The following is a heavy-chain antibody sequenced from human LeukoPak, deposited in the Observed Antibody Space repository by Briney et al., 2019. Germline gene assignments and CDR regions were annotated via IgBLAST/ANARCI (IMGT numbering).Heavy chain of an antibody. CDR2: ISGSGGST. CDR3: AKMYYDFWSGYPNAFDI. J-gene: IGHJ3*02. V-gene: IGHV3-23*01. Sequence: GGSLRLSCAASGFTFSSYAMSWVRQAPGKGLEWVSAISGSGGSTYYADSVKGRFTISRDNSKNTLYLQMNSLRAEDTAVYYCAKMYYDFWSGYPNAFDIWGQGTMVTVSS. CDR1: GFTFSSYA. D-gene: IGHD3-3*01.